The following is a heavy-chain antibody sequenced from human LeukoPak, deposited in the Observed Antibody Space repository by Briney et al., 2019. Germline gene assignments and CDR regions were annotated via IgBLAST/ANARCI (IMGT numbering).Heavy chain of an antibody. D-gene: IGHD3-22*01. CDR3: AKDRVTMIVVVAFDI. CDR1: GFTFSDYS. Sequence: PGGSLRLSCAASGFTFSDYSMDWVRQAPGKGLEWVGRIRNKANSYTTEYAASVKGRFTISRDASKNSLYLQMNSLKTEDTAVYYCAKDRVTMIVVVAFDIWGQGTMVTVSS. CDR2: IRNKANSYTT. J-gene: IGHJ3*02. V-gene: IGHV3-72*01.